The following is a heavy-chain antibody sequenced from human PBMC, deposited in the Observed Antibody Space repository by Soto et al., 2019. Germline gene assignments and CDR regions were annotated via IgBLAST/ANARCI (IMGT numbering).Heavy chain of an antibody. V-gene: IGHV2-5*02. D-gene: IGHD2-2*01. CDR3: AHSDWGPAANERWFDP. CDR2: IYWDDDK. Sequence: GTGAKLVNAAHSLTLACTFSWFSLSTSGVGVGWIRQPPGKALEWLALIYWDDDKRYSPSLKSRLTITKDTSKNQVVLTMTNMDPVDTATYYCAHSDWGPAANERWFDPWGQGTLVTVSS. CDR1: WFSLSTSGVG. J-gene: IGHJ5*02.